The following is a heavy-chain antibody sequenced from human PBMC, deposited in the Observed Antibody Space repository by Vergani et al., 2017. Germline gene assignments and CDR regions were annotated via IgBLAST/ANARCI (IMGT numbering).Heavy chain of an antibody. V-gene: IGHV1-69*01. J-gene: IGHJ6*03. CDR2: IIPIFGTA. D-gene: IGHD6-6*01. CDR3: ARAPSIAARLTHQYDYYYMDV. CDR1: GGTFSSYA. Sequence: QVQLVQSGAEVKKPGSSVKVSCKASGGTFSSYAISWVRPAPGQGLEWMGGIIPIFGTANYAQKFQGRVTITADESTSTAYMELSSLRSEDTAVYYCARAPSIAARLTHQYDYYYMDVWGKGTTVTVSS.